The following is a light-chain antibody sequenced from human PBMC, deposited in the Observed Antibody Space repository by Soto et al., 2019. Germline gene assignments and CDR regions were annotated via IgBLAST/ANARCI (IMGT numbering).Light chain of an antibody. CDR2: TNN. CDR3: TTWDDRLIGVI. Sequence: QSVLTQPPSASGTPGQRVTISCSGGSSNIGSNTVSWYQHLPGTAPKLLIYTNNQRPSGVPDRFSGSKSGTSASLAISGLQYEDEAHYYCTTWDDRLIGVIFGGGTKLTVL. CDR1: SSNIGSNT. V-gene: IGLV1-44*01. J-gene: IGLJ2*01.